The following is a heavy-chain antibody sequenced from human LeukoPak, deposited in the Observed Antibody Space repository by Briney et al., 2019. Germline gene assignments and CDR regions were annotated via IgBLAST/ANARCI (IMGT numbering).Heavy chain of an antibody. Sequence: SETLSLTCTVSGGSISSGSYYWSWIRQPAGKGLEWIGRIYTSGSTNYNPSLKSRVTISVDTSKNQFSLKLSSVTAADTAVHYCARGGGDSGLDLYYWGQGTLVTVSS. V-gene: IGHV4-61*02. D-gene: IGHD5-12*01. J-gene: IGHJ4*02. CDR2: IYTSGST. CDR1: GGSISSGSYY. CDR3: ARGGGDSGLDLYY.